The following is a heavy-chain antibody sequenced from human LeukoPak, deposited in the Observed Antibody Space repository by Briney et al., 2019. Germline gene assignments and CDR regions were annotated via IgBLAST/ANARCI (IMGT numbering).Heavy chain of an antibody. D-gene: IGHD5-18*01. CDR1: GFTFSSYA. V-gene: IGHV3-30-3*01. CDR2: ISYDGNNK. J-gene: IGHJ4*02. CDR3: ARDRGWDIAMVLDY. Sequence: GGSLRLSCAASGFTFSSYAMHWVRQAPGKGLEWVAVISYDGNNKYYGDSVKGRFTISRDDSKNTLYLQMNSLRAEDTAVYYCARDRGWDIAMVLDYWGQGTLVTVSS.